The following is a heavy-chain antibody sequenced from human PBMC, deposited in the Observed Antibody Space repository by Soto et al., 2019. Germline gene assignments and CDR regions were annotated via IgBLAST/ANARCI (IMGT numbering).Heavy chain of an antibody. J-gene: IGHJ6*02. D-gene: IGHD2-15*01. CDR3: ARRIGSGAYCYLGMDV. Sequence: GVSLRLSCAASGFAFSSNWMHWVRQAPGKGLVWVSRIKSDGSSTSYADSVKGRFTVSRDNAKNTLYLHMNSLRAEDTAVYYCARRIGSGAYCYLGMDVWGQGTTVTVSS. CDR2: IKSDGSST. CDR1: GFAFSSNW. V-gene: IGHV3-74*01.